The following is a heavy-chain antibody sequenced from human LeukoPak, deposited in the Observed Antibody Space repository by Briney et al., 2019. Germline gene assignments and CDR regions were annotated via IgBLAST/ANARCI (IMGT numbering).Heavy chain of an antibody. Sequence: PSETLSLTCAVSGGSISSGGYSWRWIRQPPGKGLEWIGYIYHSGSTYYNPSLKSRVTISVDRSKNQFSLKLSSVTAADTAVYYCARAPGYSSSSGGLDPWGQGTLVTVSS. CDR2: IYHSGST. D-gene: IGHD6-6*01. CDR3: ARAPGYSSSSGGLDP. CDR1: GGSISSGGYS. V-gene: IGHV4-30-2*01. J-gene: IGHJ5*02.